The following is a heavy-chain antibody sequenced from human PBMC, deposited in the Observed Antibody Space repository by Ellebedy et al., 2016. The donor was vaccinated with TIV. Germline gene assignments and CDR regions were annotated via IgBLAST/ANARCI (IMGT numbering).Heavy chain of an antibody. CDR2: IHYTGFT. CDR3: ARTLIKQWAGVGAFDL. Sequence: SETLSLTCTVSNSSISGYYWAWIRQPPGKGLEWIGYIHYTGFTHYNPSLKSRATISVDSSKNQFSLKLNSVAAADTARYFCARTLIKQWAGVGAFDLWGQGTVVSVSS. D-gene: IGHD6-19*01. CDR1: NSSISGYY. V-gene: IGHV4-59*08. J-gene: IGHJ3*01.